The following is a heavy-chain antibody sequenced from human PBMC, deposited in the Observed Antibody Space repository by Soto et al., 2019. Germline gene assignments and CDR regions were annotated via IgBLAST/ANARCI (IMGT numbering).Heavy chain of an antibody. CDR3: ARDGNIMVRGVYYAMDV. CDR1: AYTFTDYY. Sequence: ASVKVSCKASAYTFTDYYIHWVRQAPGQGLEWMGWINPNTGVTNYAQKFQSWVTMTRDTSISTAYMELSRLRSDDTAVYFCARDGNIMVRGVYYAMDVWGQGTTVTVSS. D-gene: IGHD3-10*01. CDR2: INPNTGVT. V-gene: IGHV1-2*04. J-gene: IGHJ6*02.